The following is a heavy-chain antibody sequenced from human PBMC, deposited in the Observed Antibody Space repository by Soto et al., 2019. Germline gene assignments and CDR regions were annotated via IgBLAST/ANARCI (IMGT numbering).Heavy chain of an antibody. V-gene: IGHV4-59*12. CDR3: ARVSGSYYYGMDV. CDR2: IYYSGST. D-gene: IGHD1-26*01. J-gene: IGHJ6*02. Sequence: SETLSLTCTVSGGSISSYYWSWIRQPPGKGLEWIGYIYYSGSTNYNPSLKSRVTISVDTSKNQFSLKLSSVTATDTAVYYCARVSGSYYYGMDVWGQGTTVTVSS. CDR1: GGSISSYY.